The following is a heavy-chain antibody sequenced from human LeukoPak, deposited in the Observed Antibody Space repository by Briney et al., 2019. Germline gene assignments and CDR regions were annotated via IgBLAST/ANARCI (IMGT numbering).Heavy chain of an antibody. J-gene: IGHJ4*02. CDR2: IKPSGGTT. Sequence: ASVKVSCKASGYTFITYYMYWVRQPPGQGVEWMGIIKPSGGTTNYAQKFQGRVTMTRDTSTSTVYMELSSLRSEDTAVYYCARAYSSALNYWGQGTLVTVSS. CDR3: ARAYSSALNY. CDR1: GYTFITYY. D-gene: IGHD6-19*01. V-gene: IGHV1-46*01.